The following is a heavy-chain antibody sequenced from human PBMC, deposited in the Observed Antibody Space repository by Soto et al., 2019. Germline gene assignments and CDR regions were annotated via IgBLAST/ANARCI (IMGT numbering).Heavy chain of an antibody. J-gene: IGHJ4*02. CDR2: FDPEDGET. CDR3: ATDNSQYSSAFLGY. D-gene: IGHD6-19*01. CDR1: GYTLTELS. Sequence: ASVKVSCKVSGYTLTELSMHWVRQAPGKGLEWMGGFDPEDGETIYAQKFQGRVTMTEDTSTDTAYMELSSLRSEDTAVYYCATDNSQYSSAFLGYWGQLTLVTVCS. V-gene: IGHV1-24*01.